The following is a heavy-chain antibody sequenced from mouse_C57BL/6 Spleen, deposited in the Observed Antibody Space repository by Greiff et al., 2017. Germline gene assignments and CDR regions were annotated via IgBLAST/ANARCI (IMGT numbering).Heavy chain of an antibody. Sequence: VQLQQPGAELVMPGASVKLSCKASGYTFTSYWMHWVKQRPGQGLEWIGEFDPSDSYTNYNQKFKGKSTLTVDKSSSTAYMQLSSLTSEDSAVYYCARRLRVPYFDVWGTGTTVTVSS. J-gene: IGHJ1*03. CDR2: FDPSDSYT. V-gene: IGHV1-69*01. CDR3: ARRLRVPYFDV. CDR1: GYTFTSYW. D-gene: IGHD3-2*02.